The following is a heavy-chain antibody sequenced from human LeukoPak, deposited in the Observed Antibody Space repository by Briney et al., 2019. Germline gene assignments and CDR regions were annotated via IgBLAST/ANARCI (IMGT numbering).Heavy chain of an antibody. J-gene: IGHJ6*03. CDR3: ARGPSGYSYGWGGEYYYYMDV. CDR1: GYSFTSYW. V-gene: IGHV5-51*01. CDR2: IYPGDSDT. D-gene: IGHD5-18*01. Sequence: GESLKISCQGSGYSFTSYWIGWVRQMPGKGLEWMGIIYPGDSDTRYSPSFQGQVTISADKSISTAYLQWSSLKASDTAMYYCARGPSGYSYGWGGEYYYYMDVWGKGTTVTVSS.